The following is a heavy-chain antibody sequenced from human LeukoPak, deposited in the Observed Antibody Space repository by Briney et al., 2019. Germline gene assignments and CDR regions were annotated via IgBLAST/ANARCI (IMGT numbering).Heavy chain of an antibody. CDR1: GFTFSDYY. CDR3: ARAPLGMVRGVTMDV. CDR2: ISSSGSTI. V-gene: IGHV3-11*01. J-gene: IGHJ6*03. D-gene: IGHD3-10*01. Sequence: PEGSLRLSCAASGFTFSDYYMTWIRQAPGKGLEWISYISSSGSTIYYAGSVKGRFTISRDNAKNSLYLQMNSLRAEDTAVYYCARAPLGMVRGVTMDVWAKGPRSPSP.